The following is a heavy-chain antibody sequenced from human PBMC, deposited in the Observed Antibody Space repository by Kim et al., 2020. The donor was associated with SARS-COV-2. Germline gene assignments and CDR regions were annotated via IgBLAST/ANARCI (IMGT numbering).Heavy chain of an antibody. J-gene: IGHJ4*02. D-gene: IGHD3-10*01. Sequence: DSVKGRFTDSRDTSQNTLYLQMNSLRAEDTAVYYCARDPCITMVRGALDYWGQGTLVTVSS. V-gene: IGHV3-30*07. CDR3: ARDPCITMVRGALDY.